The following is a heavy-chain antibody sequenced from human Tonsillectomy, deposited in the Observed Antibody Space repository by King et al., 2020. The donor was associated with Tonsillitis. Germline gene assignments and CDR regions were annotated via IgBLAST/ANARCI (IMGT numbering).Heavy chain of an antibody. Sequence: VTLKESGPALVRPTQTLTLTCTFSGFSLSTSGVCMSWIRQPPGKGLEWLARIDWGDDKFYSTFLNTRLTISKDTYKNQVVLTKTNMDPVDTATYYCARCTTVTTTLYFDYWGQGMLVTVSS. J-gene: IGHJ4*02. CDR2: IDWGDDK. V-gene: IGHV2-70*04. CDR1: GFSLSTSGVC. D-gene: IGHD4-17*01. CDR3: ARCTTVTTTLYFDY.